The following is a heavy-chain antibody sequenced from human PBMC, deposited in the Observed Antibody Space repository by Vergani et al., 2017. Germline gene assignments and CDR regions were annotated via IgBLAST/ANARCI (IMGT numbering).Heavy chain of an antibody. V-gene: IGHV3-23*01. J-gene: IGHJ4*02. CDR1: GFTFSSYA. CDR3: ARGGYCSSTSCPYYFDY. Sequence: EVQLLESGGGLVQPGGSLRLSCAASGFTFSSYAMSWVRQAPGKGLEWVSAISGSGGSTYYADSVKGRFTISRDNSKNTLYLQMNSLRAEDTAVYYCARGGYCSSTSCPYYFDYWGQGTLVTVSS. CDR2: ISGSGGST. D-gene: IGHD2-2*03.